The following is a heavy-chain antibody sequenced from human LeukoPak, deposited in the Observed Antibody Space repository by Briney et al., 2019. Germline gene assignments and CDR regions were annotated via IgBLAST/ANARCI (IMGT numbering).Heavy chain of an antibody. V-gene: IGHV1-2*02. CDR2: ITPHSGGT. D-gene: IGHD3-9*01. CDR3: ARGSILTGYYSYYYMDV. J-gene: IGHJ6*03. Sequence: ASVKVSCKASGYTFTGYYVHWVRRAPGQGLEWMGWITPHSGGTKYAQKFQGRVNMARDTSISTAYMELSSLRSDDTAVYYCARGSILTGYYSYYYMDVWGKGTTVTVSS. CDR1: GYTFTGYY.